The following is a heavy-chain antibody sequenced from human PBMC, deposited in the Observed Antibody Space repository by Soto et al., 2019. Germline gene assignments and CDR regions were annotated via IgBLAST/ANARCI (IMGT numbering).Heavy chain of an antibody. V-gene: IGHV5-10-1*01. J-gene: IGHJ5*02. CDR2: IDPSDSYT. Sequence: GESLKISCKASGYSFTSYWIIWVRQMPGRGLEWMGRIDPSDSYTDYNPAFQGHIIISSDKSTSTVYLQLTTLKASDNGMYYCPRPKGGTDWLDPWGQGTLVTGSS. CDR3: PRPKGGTDWLDP. D-gene: IGHD1-7*01. CDR1: GYSFTSYW.